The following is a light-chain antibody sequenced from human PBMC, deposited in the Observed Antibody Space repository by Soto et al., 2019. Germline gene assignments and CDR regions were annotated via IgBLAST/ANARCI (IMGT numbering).Light chain of an antibody. CDR3: QQYNNWPPLT. CDR1: QSVSSN. J-gene: IGKJ4*01. V-gene: IGKV3-15*01. Sequence: EIVMTQSPATLSVSPGERATLSCRAGQSVSSNLAWYQQKPGQAPRLLIYGASTRATGIPARFSGSGSGTEFTLTISSLQSEDFAVYSCQQYNNWPPLTFGGGTKVDIK. CDR2: GAS.